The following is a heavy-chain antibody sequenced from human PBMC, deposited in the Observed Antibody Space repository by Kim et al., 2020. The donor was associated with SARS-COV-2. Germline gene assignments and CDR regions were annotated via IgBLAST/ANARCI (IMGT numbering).Heavy chain of an antibody. Sequence: GGSLRLSCAASGFTFSSYDMHWVRQATGKGLEWVSAIGTAGDTYYPGSVKGRFTISRENAKNSLYLQMNSLRAGDTAVYYCARASGSYYYYYGMDVWGQGTTVTVSS. CDR3: ARASGSYYYYYGMDV. V-gene: IGHV3-13*04. CDR1: GFTFSSYD. J-gene: IGHJ6*02. D-gene: IGHD1-26*01. CDR2: IGTAGDT.